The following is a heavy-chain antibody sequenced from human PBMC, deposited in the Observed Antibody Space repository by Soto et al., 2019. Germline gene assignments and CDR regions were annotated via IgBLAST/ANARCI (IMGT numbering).Heavy chain of an antibody. Sequence: PGGSLRLSCTASGFTFGDYAMSWFRQAPGKXLEWVGFIRSKAYGGTTEYAASVKGRFTISRDDSKSIAYLQMNSLKTEDTAVYYCTRGFNYVWGSYRSYPDATFDYWGQGTLVTVSS. D-gene: IGHD3-16*02. CDR2: IRSKAYGGTT. V-gene: IGHV3-49*03. CDR3: TRGFNYVWGSYRSYPDATFDY. CDR1: GFTFGDYA. J-gene: IGHJ4*02.